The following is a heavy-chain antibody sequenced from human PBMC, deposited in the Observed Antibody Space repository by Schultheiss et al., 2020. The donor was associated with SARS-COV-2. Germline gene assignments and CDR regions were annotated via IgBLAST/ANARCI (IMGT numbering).Heavy chain of an antibody. CDR3: ARARPDYDFWSGYTPYYMDV. V-gene: IGHV3-66*02. D-gene: IGHD3-3*01. Sequence: GGSLRLSCAASGFTVSSSYMSWVRQAPGKGLEWVSVIYSGGSTYYADSVKGRFTISRDNSKNTLYLQMNSLRAEDTAVYYCARARPDYDFWSGYTPYYMDVWGKGTTVTVSS. CDR2: IYSGGST. CDR1: GFTVSSSY. J-gene: IGHJ6*03.